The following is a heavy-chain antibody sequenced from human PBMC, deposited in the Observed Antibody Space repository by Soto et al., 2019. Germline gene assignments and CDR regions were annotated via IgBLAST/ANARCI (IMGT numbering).Heavy chain of an antibody. V-gene: IGHV1-69*02. CDR2: IIPILGIA. CDR1: GGTFSSYT. J-gene: IGHJ5*02. Sequence: ASVKVSCKASGGTFSSYTISWVRQAPGQGLEWMGRIIPILGIANYAQKFQGRVTITADKSTSTAYMELSSLRSEDTAVYYCARHFLTGEYSSSPAGKWLAPWGQGTLVTVSS. CDR3: ARHFLTGEYSSSPAGKWLAP. D-gene: IGHD6-6*01.